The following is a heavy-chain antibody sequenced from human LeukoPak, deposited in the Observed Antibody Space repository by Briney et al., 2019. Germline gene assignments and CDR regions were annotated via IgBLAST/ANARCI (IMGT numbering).Heavy chain of an antibody. J-gene: IGHJ4*02. D-gene: IGHD4-17*01. CDR2: ISYDGSNK. Sequence: GGSLRLSRAASGFTFSSYAMNWVRQAPGKGLEWVAVISYDGSNKYYADSVKGRFTISRDNSKNTLYLQMNSLRAEDTAVYYCAKGPDYGGNSGFDYWGQGTLVTVSS. V-gene: IGHV3-30*18. CDR1: GFTFSSYA. CDR3: AKGPDYGGNSGFDY.